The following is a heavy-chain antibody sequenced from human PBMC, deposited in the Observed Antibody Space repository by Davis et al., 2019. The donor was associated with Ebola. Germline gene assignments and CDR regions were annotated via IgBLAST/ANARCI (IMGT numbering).Heavy chain of an antibody. CDR3: ARIVHYDYVWGSYRYVDY. Sequence: SGPTLVKPTETLTLTCTVSGFSLSNARMGVSWIRQPPGKALEWLAHIFSNDEKSYSTSLKSRLTISKDTSKSQVVLTMTNMDPVDTATYYCARIVHYDYVWGSYRYVDYWGQGTLVTVSS. CDR2: IFSNDEK. CDR1: GFSLSNARMG. V-gene: IGHV2-26*01. J-gene: IGHJ4*02. D-gene: IGHD3-16*02.